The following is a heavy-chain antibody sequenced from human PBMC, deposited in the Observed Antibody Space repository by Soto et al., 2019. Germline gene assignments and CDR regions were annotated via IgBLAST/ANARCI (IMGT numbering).Heavy chain of an antibody. V-gene: IGHV1-58*01. CDR1: GFTFSSSA. Sequence: ASVKVSCKTSGFTFSSSAVHWVRQARGHRLQWIGWIDVGSGNANYAQMLQERIGISRDMSTSTAYMELSSLRPEDTAVYYCARQEVNCSGGSCELRDYGMDVWG. CDR3: ARQEVNCSGGSCELRDYGMDV. D-gene: IGHD2-15*01. J-gene: IGHJ6*02. CDR2: IDVGSGNA.